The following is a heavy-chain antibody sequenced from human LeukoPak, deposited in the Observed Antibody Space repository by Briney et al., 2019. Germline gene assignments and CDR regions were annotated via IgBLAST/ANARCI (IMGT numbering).Heavy chain of an antibody. D-gene: IGHD1-1*01. J-gene: IGHJ4*02. V-gene: IGHV1-69*04. CDR3: AREWNDALDY. Sequence: ASVKVSCKASGYTFTSYGISWVRQAPGQGLEWMGRIIPILGIANYAQKFQGRVTITADKSTSTAYMELSSLRSEDTAVYYCAREWNDALDYWGQGTLVTVSS. CDR1: GYTFTSYG. CDR2: IIPILGIA.